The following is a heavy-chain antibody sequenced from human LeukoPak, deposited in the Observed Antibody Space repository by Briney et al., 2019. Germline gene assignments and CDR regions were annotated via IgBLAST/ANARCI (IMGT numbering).Heavy chain of an antibody. CDR3: ARELSTTVTSPIDY. CDR1: GCTVTGYY. CDR2: FNPHSGGT. D-gene: IGHD4-17*01. Sequence: ASVKVSCKASGCTVTGYYMHWVRQAPGQGLEWMGRFNPHSGGTSYAQKFQGRVTMTRDTSISTAYMELSSLTSDDTAVYYCARELSTTVTSPIDYWGQGTLVTVSS. J-gene: IGHJ4*02. V-gene: IGHV1-2*06.